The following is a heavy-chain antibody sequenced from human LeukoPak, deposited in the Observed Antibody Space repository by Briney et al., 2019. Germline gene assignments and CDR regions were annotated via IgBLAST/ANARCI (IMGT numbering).Heavy chain of an antibody. CDR2: MNPNSGNT. CDR3: AREGPKSGYYYMDV. V-gene: IGHV1-8*03. J-gene: IGHJ6*03. Sequence: ASVKVSCRASGYTFTSYDINWVRQATGQELEWMGWMNPNSGNTGYAQKFQGRVTITRNTSISTAYMELSSLRSEDTAVYYCAREGPKSGYYYMDVWSKGTTVTVSS. CDR1: GYTFTSYD.